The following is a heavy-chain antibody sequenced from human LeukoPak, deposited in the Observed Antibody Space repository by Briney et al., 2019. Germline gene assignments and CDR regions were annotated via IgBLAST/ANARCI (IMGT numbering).Heavy chain of an antibody. Sequence: GGSLRLSCAASGFTFSSYWMSWVRQAPGKGLEWVANIEQVGSEMLYVDSVKGRFTISRDNAKNSLYLQMNSLRAEDTAVYYCARVPVGPGRNWFDSWGQGTLVTVSS. J-gene: IGHJ5*01. D-gene: IGHD3-10*01. CDR1: GFTFSSYW. V-gene: IGHV3-7*03. CDR3: ARVPVGPGRNWFDS. CDR2: IEQVGSEM.